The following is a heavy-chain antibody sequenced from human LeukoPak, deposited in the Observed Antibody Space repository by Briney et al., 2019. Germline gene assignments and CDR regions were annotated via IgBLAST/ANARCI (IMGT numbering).Heavy chain of an antibody. CDR2: IYYSGST. Sequence: SETLSLTCTVSGGSISSGGYYWSWIRQHPGKGLEWIGYIYYSGSTYYNPSLKGRVTISVDTSKNQFSLKLSSVTAADTAVYYCAKPIPADVEMAPQDHDAFDIWGQGTMVTVSS. CDR1: GGSISSGGYY. J-gene: IGHJ3*02. D-gene: IGHD5-24*01. CDR3: AKPIPADVEMAPQDHDAFDI. V-gene: IGHV4-31*03.